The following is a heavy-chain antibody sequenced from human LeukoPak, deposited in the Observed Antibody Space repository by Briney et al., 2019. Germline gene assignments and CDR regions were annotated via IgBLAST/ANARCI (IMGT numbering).Heavy chain of an antibody. D-gene: IGHD2-15*01. CDR2: ITSGSTYI. CDR3: ARVHGGFYYMDV. CDR1: GFTFSSYS. J-gene: IGHJ6*03. Sequence: GGSLRLSCAASGFTFSSYSMNWVRQAPGKGPEWASSITSGSTYIYYADSVKGRFTISRDNAKNSLYLQMNSLRAEDTALYYCARVHGGFYYMDVWGKGTTVTVSS. V-gene: IGHV3-21*01.